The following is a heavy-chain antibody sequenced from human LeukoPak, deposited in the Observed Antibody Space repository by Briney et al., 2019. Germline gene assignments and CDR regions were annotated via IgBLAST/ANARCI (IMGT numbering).Heavy chain of an antibody. J-gene: IGHJ5*02. CDR1: GYTFTSYY. CDR3: ARGVRVRGVIITGGDWFDP. V-gene: IGHV1-8*03. Sequence: GASVKVSCKASGYTFTSYYMHWVRQATGQGLERMGWVNPNSGNTGYAQKFQGRVTITRNTSISTAYMELSSLRSEDTAVYYCARGVRVRGVIITGGDWFDPWGQGTLVTVSS. CDR2: VNPNSGNT. D-gene: IGHD3-10*01.